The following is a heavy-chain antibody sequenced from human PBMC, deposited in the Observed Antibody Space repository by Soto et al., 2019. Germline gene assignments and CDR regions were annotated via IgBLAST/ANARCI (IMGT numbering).Heavy chain of an antibody. V-gene: IGHV3-33*01. J-gene: IGHJ5*02. CDR1: GFTFRRHA. Sequence: GESLKISCAASGFTFRRHAMHWFRQAPGKRPEWLAIIWYDGSRKLYADSVKGRFNISRDNSNNASYLQMNSLRAEDTAVYYCGRETLELWFGPWGQGTLVAVSS. CDR3: GRETLELWFGP. CDR2: IWYDGSRK. D-gene: IGHD2-15*01.